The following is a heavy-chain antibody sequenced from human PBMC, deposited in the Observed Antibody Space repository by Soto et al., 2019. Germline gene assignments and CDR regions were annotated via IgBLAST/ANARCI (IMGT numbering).Heavy chain of an antibody. CDR2: MNPSGGSP. V-gene: IGHV1-46*01. CDR1: GYTFTTYY. D-gene: IGHD3-10*01. Sequence: ASVKVSCKASGYTFTTYYMHWVRQAPGQGLEWMGVMNPSGGSPTYAQKFQGRVTMTWDTSTGTVYMELSSLRSEDTAVYYCARAYGSGTYYRFWFGPWGQGTLVTVSS. CDR3: ARAYGSGTYYRFWFGP. J-gene: IGHJ5*02.